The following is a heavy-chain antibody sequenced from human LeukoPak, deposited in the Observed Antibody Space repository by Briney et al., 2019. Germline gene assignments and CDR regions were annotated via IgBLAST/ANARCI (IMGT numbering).Heavy chain of an antibody. V-gene: IGHV1-8*01. D-gene: IGHD2-15*01. Sequence: GASVKVSCKASGYTFTSYDINWVRQATGQGLEWMGWMSPNSGNTGYAQKFQGRVTMTRNTSISRVYIELSSLRSEDTAAYYCTRGLGYCSSGSCYTGDSDAFDIWGQGKMVTVSS. CDR1: GYTFTSYD. J-gene: IGHJ3*02. CDR3: TRGLGYCSSGSCYTGDSDAFDI. CDR2: MSPNSGNT.